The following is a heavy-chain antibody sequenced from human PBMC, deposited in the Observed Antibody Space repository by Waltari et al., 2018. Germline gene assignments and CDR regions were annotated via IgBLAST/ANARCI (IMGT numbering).Heavy chain of an antibody. V-gene: IGHV4-34*01. CDR1: GGSFSGYY. J-gene: IGHJ3*02. D-gene: IGHD5-18*01. CDR2: INHSGST. Sequence: QVQLQQWGAGLLKPSETLSLTCAVYGGSFSGYYWSWIRKPPGKGLEWIGEINHSGSTHYNPSLKSRVTISVDTSKNQFSLKLSSVTAADTAVYYCARRLGYSYGYDAFDIWGQGTMVTVSS. CDR3: ARRLGYSYGYDAFDI.